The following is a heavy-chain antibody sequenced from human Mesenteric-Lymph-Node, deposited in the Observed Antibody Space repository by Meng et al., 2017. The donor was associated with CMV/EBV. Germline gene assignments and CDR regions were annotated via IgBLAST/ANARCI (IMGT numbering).Heavy chain of an antibody. CDR3: ARGLALDY. D-gene: IGHD4-11*01. J-gene: IGHJ4*02. Sequence: GGSLRLSCAASGFTVSSNYMSWVRQAPGKGLEYVSGIYSDGSTYYADSVKGRFTISRDNSKNTLYLQMNSLKAEVTAVYYCARGLALDYWGQGTLVTVSS. CDR1: GFTVSSNY. CDR2: IYSDGST. V-gene: IGHV3-53*01.